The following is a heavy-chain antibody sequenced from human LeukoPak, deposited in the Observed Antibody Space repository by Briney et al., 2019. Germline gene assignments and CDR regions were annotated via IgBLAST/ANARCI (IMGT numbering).Heavy chain of an antibody. CDR1: GGSISSGGYY. CDR2: IHYSGST. Sequence: SETLSLTCTVSGGSISSGGYYWSWIRQHPGKGLEWIGYIHYSGSTYYTPSLQSRVTISVDTSKNPFSLKLSSGTAADTAVYYCARKCYDSSGYGSYYFDYWGQGTLVTVSS. V-gene: IGHV4-31*03. J-gene: IGHJ4*02. CDR3: ARKCYDSSGYGSYYFDY. D-gene: IGHD3-22*01.